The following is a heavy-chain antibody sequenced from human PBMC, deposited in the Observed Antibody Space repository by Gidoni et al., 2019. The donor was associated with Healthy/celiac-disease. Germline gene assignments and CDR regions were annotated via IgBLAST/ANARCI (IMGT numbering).Heavy chain of an antibody. CDR1: GFSLSTSGAG. J-gene: IGHJ4*02. CDR3: AHSLRDCGGDCYSRALDY. CDR2: IYWNDDK. Sequence: QITLKESGPTLVKPTHTLTLTCTFPGFSLSTSGAGVGWIRQPPGKALEWLALIYWNDDKRYSPSLKSRLTITKDTSKNQVVLTMTNMDPVDTATYYCAHSLRDCGGDCYSRALDYWGQGTLVTVSS. D-gene: IGHD2-21*01. V-gene: IGHV2-5*01.